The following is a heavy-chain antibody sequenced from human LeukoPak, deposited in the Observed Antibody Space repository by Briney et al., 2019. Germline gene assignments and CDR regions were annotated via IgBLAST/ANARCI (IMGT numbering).Heavy chain of an antibody. J-gene: IGHJ4*02. CDR1: GGSFSGYY. D-gene: IGHD3-10*01. Sequence: SETLSLTCAVYGGSFSGYYWSWIRQPPGKGLEWIGEINHSGSTNYNPSLKSRVTMSLDTSKNQFPLRLHSMTAADTAVYYCAKEGMIRGVIDYWGQGALVTVSS. V-gene: IGHV4-34*01. CDR3: AKEGMIRGVIDY. CDR2: INHSGST.